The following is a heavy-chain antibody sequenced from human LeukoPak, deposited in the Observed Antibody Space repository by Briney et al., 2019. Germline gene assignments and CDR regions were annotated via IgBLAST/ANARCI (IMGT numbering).Heavy chain of an antibody. D-gene: IGHD2-15*01. J-gene: IGHJ2*01. CDR1: GGSISSGGYY. Sequence: SETLSLTCTVSGGSISSGGYYWSWIRQPPGKGLEWIGYIYHSGSTYYNPSLKSRVTISVDRSKNQFSLKLSSVTAADTAVYYCVCPLGLHWYFDLWGRGTLVTVSS. CDR3: VCPLGLHWYFDL. CDR2: IYHSGST. V-gene: IGHV4-30-2*01.